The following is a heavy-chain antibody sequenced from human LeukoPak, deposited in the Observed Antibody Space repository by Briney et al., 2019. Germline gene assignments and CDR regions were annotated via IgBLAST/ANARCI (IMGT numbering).Heavy chain of an antibody. Sequence: GGSLRLSCAASGFPFNYYGFHWVRQAPGKGLEWVAFIRYDGNDKYYAKSVKGRFTIPKDTSRNTLYLQMNTLRLEDTAVYYCAKDLMRDRWFGESWGQGTLVTVSS. J-gene: IGHJ5*02. CDR2: IRYDGNDK. CDR1: GFPFNYYG. V-gene: IGHV3-30*02. CDR3: AKDLMRDRWFGES. D-gene: IGHD3-10*01.